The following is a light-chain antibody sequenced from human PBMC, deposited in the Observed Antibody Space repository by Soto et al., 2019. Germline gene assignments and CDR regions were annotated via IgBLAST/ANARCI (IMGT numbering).Light chain of an antibody. CDR3: QHYGSSPWT. J-gene: IGKJ1*01. Sequence: EIGLTQSPGTLSLSPGERATLSCRASQSVSSSYLAWYQQKPGQAPRLLIYGASSRATGIPDRFSGSGSGTDFTLTISRLEPEDFAVYYCQHYGSSPWTFGQGTKVDIK. V-gene: IGKV3-20*01. CDR1: QSVSSSY. CDR2: GAS.